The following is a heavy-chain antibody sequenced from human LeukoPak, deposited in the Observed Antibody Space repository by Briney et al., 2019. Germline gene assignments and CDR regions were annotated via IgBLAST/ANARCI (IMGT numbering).Heavy chain of an antibody. Sequence: ASVKVSCKASGYTFTSYDINWMRQATGQGLEWMGWMNPNSGNTGYAQKFQGRVTMTRNTSISTAYMELSSLRSEDTAVYYCARLITMVRGARGPGRYYGMDVWGQGTTVTVSS. D-gene: IGHD3-10*01. J-gene: IGHJ6*02. CDR3: ARLITMVRGARGPGRYYGMDV. CDR1: GYTFTSYD. V-gene: IGHV1-8*01. CDR2: MNPNSGNT.